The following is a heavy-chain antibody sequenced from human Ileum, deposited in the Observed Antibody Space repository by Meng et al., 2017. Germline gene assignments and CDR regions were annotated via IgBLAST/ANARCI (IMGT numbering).Heavy chain of an antibody. CDR2: SNPDGSGT. J-gene: IGHJ4*02. Sequence: GGSLRLSCAASGFTFSSYWMHWVRQAPGKGLVWVSRSNPDGSGTFYADSVKGRFTISRDNTKNTLYLQMNSLRAEDTAVYYCARGHSHWGQGTLVTVSS. CDR1: GFTFSSYW. V-gene: IGHV3-74*01. CDR3: ARGHSH.